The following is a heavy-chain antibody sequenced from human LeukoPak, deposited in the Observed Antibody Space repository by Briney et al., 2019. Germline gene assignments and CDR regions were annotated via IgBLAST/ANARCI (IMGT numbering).Heavy chain of an antibody. CDR2: IIPIFGTA. CDR3: ASKVRYSGYGALDY. V-gene: IGHV1-69*05. J-gene: IGHJ4*02. D-gene: IGHD5-12*01. Sequence: GASVKVSCKASGGTFSSYAISWVRQAPGQGLEWMGGIIPIFGTANYAQKFQGRVTITTDESTSTAYMELSSLRSEDTAVYYCASKVRYSGYGALDYWGQGTLVTVSS. CDR1: GGTFSSYA.